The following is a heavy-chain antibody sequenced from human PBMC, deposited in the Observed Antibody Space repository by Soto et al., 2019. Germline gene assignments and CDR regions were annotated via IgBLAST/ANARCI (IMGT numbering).Heavy chain of an antibody. CDR1: GYTFTSYG. Sequence: ASVKVSCKASGYTFTSYGISWVRQAPGQGLEWMGWISAYNGNTNYAQKLQGRVTMTTDTSTSTAYMELRSLRSDDTAVYYCARYWIRGKAVAGTWNWSDPWGQGTLVTVSS. J-gene: IGHJ5*02. CDR3: ARYWIRGKAVAGTWNWSDP. D-gene: IGHD6-19*01. CDR2: ISAYNGNT. V-gene: IGHV1-18*01.